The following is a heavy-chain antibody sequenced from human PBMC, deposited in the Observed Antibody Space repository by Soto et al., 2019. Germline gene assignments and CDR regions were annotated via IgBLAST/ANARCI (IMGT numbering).Heavy chain of an antibody. CDR3: ARDPWGLRLGELSYGVDY. D-gene: IGHD3-16*02. Sequence: EVPLVESGGGLVQPGGSLRLSCAASGFTFSSYEMNWVRQAPGKGLEWVSYISSSGSTIYYADSVKGRFTISRDNAKNSLYLQMNSLRAEDTAVYYCARDPWGLRLGELSYGVDYWGQGTLVTVSS. J-gene: IGHJ4*02. CDR1: GFTFSSYE. V-gene: IGHV3-48*03. CDR2: ISSSGSTI.